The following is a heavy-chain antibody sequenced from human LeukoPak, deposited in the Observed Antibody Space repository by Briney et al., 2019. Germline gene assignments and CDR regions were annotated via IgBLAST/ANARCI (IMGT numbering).Heavy chain of an antibody. D-gene: IGHD3-10*01. J-gene: IGHJ3*02. CDR1: GGSFSVYY. CDR3: ASGNYYDI. CDR2: INHSGIT. V-gene: IGHV4-34*01. Sequence: SETLSLTCAVYGGSFSVYYWSWIRQPPGKGLEWIGEINHSGITNYNPSLKSRVTISVDTSKNQFSLKLSSVTAADTAVYYCASGNYYDIWGQGTMVTVSS.